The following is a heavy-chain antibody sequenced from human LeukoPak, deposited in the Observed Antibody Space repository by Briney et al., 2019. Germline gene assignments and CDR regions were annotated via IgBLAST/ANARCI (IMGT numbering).Heavy chain of an antibody. V-gene: IGHV3-48*03. Sequence: GGSLRLSCAASGFTFSSYEMNWVRQAPGKGLEWVSYISSNGSTKYYADSVKGRFTISRDNAKNSQYLQMNTLRAEDTAFYYCARALYYYDSSGYYTPGWGQGTLVTVSS. CDR2: ISSNGSTK. J-gene: IGHJ4*02. CDR3: ARALYYYDSSGYYTPG. D-gene: IGHD3-22*01. CDR1: GFTFSSYE.